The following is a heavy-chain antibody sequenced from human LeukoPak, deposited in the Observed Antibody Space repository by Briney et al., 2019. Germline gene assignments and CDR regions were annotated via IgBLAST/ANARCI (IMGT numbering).Heavy chain of an antibody. CDR3: TRHSDPYCSRANCYVDNFYGLDV. J-gene: IGHJ6*02. CDR2: ISYDGSNK. Sequence: GRSLRLSCAASGFTFSSYAMHWVRQAPGKGLEWVAVISYDGSNKYYADSVKGRFTISRDNSKNTLYLQMNSLKTEDTAVYYCTRHSDPYCSRANCYVDNFYGLDVWGQGTRVTVSS. CDR1: GFTFSSYA. D-gene: IGHD2-2*01. V-gene: IGHV3-30-3*01.